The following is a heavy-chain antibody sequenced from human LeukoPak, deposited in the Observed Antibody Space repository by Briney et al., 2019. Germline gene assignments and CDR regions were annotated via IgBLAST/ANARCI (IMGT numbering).Heavy chain of an antibody. CDR3: AKIAARDTGEGY. CDR2: INPSGDST. Sequence: ASVKISCKASGYTFTSNHIHWVRQAPGQGLEWMGVINPSGDSTSYAPNFQGRVTVTRDMSTSTVYMELSSLRSEDTAIYYCAKIAARDTGEGYWGQGTLVTVSS. V-gene: IGHV1-46*01. J-gene: IGHJ4*02. CDR1: GYTFTSNH. D-gene: IGHD6-6*01.